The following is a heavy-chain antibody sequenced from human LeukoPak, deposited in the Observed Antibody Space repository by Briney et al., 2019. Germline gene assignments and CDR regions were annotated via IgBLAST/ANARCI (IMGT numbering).Heavy chain of an antibody. CDR2: IYTSGRT. J-gene: IGHJ5*02. D-gene: IGHD2-21*02. CDR1: GDSISSGDCY. Sequence: SQTLSLTCTVSGDSISSGDCYWSWVRQAAGKGLEWIGRIYTSGRTNYNPSLKSRVIISLDASENQFSLRLRSVTAADTAVYYCARVVAKGDPNWFDPWGQGILVTVSS. V-gene: IGHV4-61*02. CDR3: ARVVAKGDPNWFDP.